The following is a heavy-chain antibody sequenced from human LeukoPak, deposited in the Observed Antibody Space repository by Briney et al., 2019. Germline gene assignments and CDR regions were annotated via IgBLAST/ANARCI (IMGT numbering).Heavy chain of an antibody. Sequence: PGGSLRLSCAASGFTFSSSTMNWVRQAPGQGLEWVSYISSGSGTIYYADSVKGRFTVSRDNAKNSLSLQMNSLRAEDTSVYYCAKTGSDWTFDYWGQGALVTVSS. V-gene: IGHV3-48*04. CDR3: AKTGSDWTFDY. CDR2: ISSGSGTI. J-gene: IGHJ4*02. CDR1: GFTFSSST. D-gene: IGHD6-19*01.